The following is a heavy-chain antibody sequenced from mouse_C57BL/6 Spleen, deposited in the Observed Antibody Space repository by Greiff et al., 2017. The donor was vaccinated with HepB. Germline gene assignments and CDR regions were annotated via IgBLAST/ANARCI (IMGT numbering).Heavy chain of an antibody. CDR1: GFTFSSYA. Sequence: EVQGVESGGGLVKPGGSLKLSCAASGFTFSSYAMSWVRQTPEKRLEWVATISDGGSYTYYPDNVKGRFTISRDNAKNNMYLQMSHLKSEDTAMYYCARGTAYYSNAYYAMDYWGQGTSVTVSS. D-gene: IGHD2-5*01. J-gene: IGHJ4*01. CDR3: ARGTAYYSNAYYAMDY. V-gene: IGHV5-4*01. CDR2: ISDGGSYT.